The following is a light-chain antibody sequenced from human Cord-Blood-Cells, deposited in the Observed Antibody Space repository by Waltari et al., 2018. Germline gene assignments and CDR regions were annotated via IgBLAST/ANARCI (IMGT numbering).Light chain of an antibody. CDR2: DAS. J-gene: IGKJ4*02. V-gene: IGKV3-11*01. Sequence: IVLTQSPATLPLSPGDRATLSCRASQSVSSYLAWYQQKPGQAPRLLLYDASNRATGSPARFSGSGSGTDVTRTISSLEPEDCAVYYCQQRSNWPLTFGGGTKVEIK. CDR1: QSVSSY. CDR3: QQRSNWPLT.